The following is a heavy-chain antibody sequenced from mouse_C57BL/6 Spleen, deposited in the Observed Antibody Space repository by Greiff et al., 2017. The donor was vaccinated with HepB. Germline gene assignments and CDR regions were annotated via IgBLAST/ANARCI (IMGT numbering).Heavy chain of an antibody. J-gene: IGHJ1*03. CDR2: ISSGSSTI. V-gene: IGHV5-17*01. CDR1: GFTFSDYG. Sequence: EVKLVESGGGLVKPGGSLKLSCAASGFTFSDYGMHWVRQAPEKGLEWVAYISSGSSTIYYADTVKGRFTISRDNATNTLFLQMTSLRSEDTAMYYCARSSNWYFDVWGTGTTVTVSS. D-gene: IGHD1-1*01. CDR3: ARSSNWYFDV.